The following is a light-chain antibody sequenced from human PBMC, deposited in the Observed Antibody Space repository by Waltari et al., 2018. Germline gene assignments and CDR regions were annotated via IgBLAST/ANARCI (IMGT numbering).Light chain of an antibody. CDR3: CSYVGGSRVL. J-gene: IGLJ2*01. Sequence: QSVLTQPASVSGSPGQSITISCPGTRIDIGAYNFVSWFQQLPGQAPRLLISEATKRPSGVSYRFSGSKSGNTASLSISDLQAEDEADYYCCSYVGGSRVLFGGGTKLTV. CDR1: RIDIGAYNF. V-gene: IGLV2-23*01. CDR2: EAT.